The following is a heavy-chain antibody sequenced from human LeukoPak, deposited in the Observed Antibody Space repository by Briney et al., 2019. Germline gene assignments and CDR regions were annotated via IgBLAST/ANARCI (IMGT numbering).Heavy chain of an antibody. J-gene: IGHJ4*02. CDR1: GFTFSGCG. CDR3: AKDPYSYGSYFDY. D-gene: IGHD5-18*01. CDR2: IWYDGRDK. V-gene: IGHV3-30*02. Sequence: GGSLRLSCAASGFTFSGCGMHWVRQAPGKGLEWVAFIWYDGRDKYYADSVKGQFTISTDNSKNTLYLQMNSLRAEDTAVYYCAKDPYSYGSYFDYWGQGTLVTVSS.